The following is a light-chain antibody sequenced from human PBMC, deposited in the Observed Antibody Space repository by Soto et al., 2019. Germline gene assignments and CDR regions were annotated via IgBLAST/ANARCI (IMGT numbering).Light chain of an antibody. Sequence: EIVANLSPSTVSASNKERATLYSRASQSVSSNLAWYQQKPGQAPRLLIYGASNRATGIPDRFSGSGSGTDFTLTISRLEPEDFAVYYCQQYGSSGTFGQGTKV. CDR2: GAS. V-gene: IGKV3-20*01. CDR3: QQYGSSGT. CDR1: QSVSSN. J-gene: IGKJ1*01.